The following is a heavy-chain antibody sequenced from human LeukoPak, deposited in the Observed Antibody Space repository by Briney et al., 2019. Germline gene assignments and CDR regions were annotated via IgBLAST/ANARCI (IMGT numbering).Heavy chain of an antibody. CDR2: ISGSGSST. Sequence: PGGSLRLSCAASGFTFSNYAMSWLRQAPEKGLEWVSAISGSGSSTYYADSVKGRFTISRDNSKNTVYLQMNSLRAEDTAVYYCAKETTFYYDSSGYWGYWGQGTLVTVSS. V-gene: IGHV3-23*01. CDR1: GFTFSNYA. CDR3: AKETTFYYDSSGYWGY. J-gene: IGHJ4*02. D-gene: IGHD3-22*01.